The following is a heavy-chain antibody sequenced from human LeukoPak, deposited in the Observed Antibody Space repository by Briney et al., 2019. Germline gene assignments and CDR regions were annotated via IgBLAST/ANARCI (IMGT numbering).Heavy chain of an antibody. CDR2: IYYRGST. V-gene: IGHV4-59*01. CDR1: GGSISSYY. Sequence: SETLSLTCPGSGGSISSYYCRWIRQPPGKGLEWIGYIYYRGSTNYNPSLKSRVTISVDTSKNQFSLKLSSVTAADTAVYYCARVEYYAIDYWGQGTLVTASS. J-gene: IGHJ4*02. CDR3: ARVEYYAIDY. D-gene: IGHD2-2*01.